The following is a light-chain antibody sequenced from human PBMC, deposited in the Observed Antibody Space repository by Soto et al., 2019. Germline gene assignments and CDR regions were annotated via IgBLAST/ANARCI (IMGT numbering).Light chain of an antibody. CDR2: DAS. Sequence: AIQLTQSPSSLSASVGDTVTITCRASEGIRSSLAWYQQRPGTGPKLLIYDASTLDAGAPSRFSGSGSGTDFTLTIWSLQPDDFAAYYCQQFNNFPPTFGPRTKVDFK. V-gene: IGKV1D-13*01. CDR3: QQFNNFPPT. CDR1: EGIRSS. J-gene: IGKJ3*01.